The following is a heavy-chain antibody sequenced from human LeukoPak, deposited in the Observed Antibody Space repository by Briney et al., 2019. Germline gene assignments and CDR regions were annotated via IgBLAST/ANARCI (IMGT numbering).Heavy chain of an antibody. D-gene: IGHD2-2*02. CDR1: GYSISSGYY. Sequence: SETLSLTCTVSGYSISSGYYWGWIRQPPGKGLEWIGSIYHSGSTFYNPSLKSRVTISVDTSKNQFSLKLSSVTAADTAVYYCARHGAPIRYWGQGTLVTVSS. CDR2: IYHSGST. V-gene: IGHV4-38-2*02. CDR3: ARHGAPIRY. J-gene: IGHJ4*02.